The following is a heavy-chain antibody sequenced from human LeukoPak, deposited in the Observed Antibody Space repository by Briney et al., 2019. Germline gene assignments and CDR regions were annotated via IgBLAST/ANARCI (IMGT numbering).Heavy chain of an antibody. D-gene: IGHD3-22*01. J-gene: IGHJ3*02. Sequence: PGGSLRLSCAASGFTFSSYWMSWVRQAPGKGLEWVASMNQDGSEKYYVDSVKGRFTISRNNAKNSLYLQMNSLRAEDTAVYYCASHITVIAVRAFDIWGHGTMVTVSS. CDR1: GFTFSSYW. V-gene: IGHV3-7*05. CDR3: ASHITVIAVRAFDI. CDR2: MNQDGSEK.